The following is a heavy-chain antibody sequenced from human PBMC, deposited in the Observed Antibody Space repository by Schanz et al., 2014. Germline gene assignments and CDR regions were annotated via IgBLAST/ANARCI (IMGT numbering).Heavy chain of an antibody. CDR2: IATSSSTR. V-gene: IGHV3-48*01. J-gene: IGHJ1*01. CDR1: GFTFSSYG. D-gene: IGHD3-10*01. CDR3: ASGVHVSSLQKGLQF. Sequence: VQLVESGGGVVQFGRSLRLSCVASGFTFSSYGMHWVRQVPGKGLEWLSYIATSSSTRHYADSVKGRVTISRDNAKNSVSPQMRRLRVKDTAVYYCASGVHVSSLQKGLQFWGRGTLVIVSS.